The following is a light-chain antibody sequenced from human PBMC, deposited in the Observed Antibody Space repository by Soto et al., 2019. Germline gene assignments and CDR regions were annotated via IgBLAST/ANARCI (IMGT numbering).Light chain of an antibody. V-gene: IGLV1-40*01. J-gene: IGLJ1*01. Sequence: QSVLTQPPSVSGAPGQRVTISCTGSSSNIGAGFAVHWYQQLPGTAPKLLIYGNSNRPSGVPDRFSGSKSGASASLAITGLQAEDEADYYCQSYDSNLSGYVLGTGTKLTVL. CDR2: GNS. CDR3: QSYDSNLSGYV. CDR1: SSNIGAGFA.